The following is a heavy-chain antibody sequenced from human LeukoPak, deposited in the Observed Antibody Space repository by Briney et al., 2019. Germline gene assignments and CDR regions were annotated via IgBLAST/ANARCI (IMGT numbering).Heavy chain of an antibody. D-gene: IGHD3-3*02. J-gene: IGHJ4*02. CDR3: ARDLQLAKAYFDY. V-gene: IGHV1-2*02. CDR1: GYTFTGYY. CDR2: INPNSGGT. Sequence: GASVKVSFKASGYTFTGYYMHWVRQAPGQGLEWMGGINPNSGGTNYAQKFQGRVTMTRDTSSSTAYMELSRLRSDDTAVYYCARDLQLAKAYFDYWGQGTLVTVSS.